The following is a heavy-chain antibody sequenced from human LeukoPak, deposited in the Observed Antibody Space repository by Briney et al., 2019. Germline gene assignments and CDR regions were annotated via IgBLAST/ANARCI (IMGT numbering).Heavy chain of an antibody. CDR2: IWYDGSNK. J-gene: IGHJ4*02. CDR1: GFTFSNYG. V-gene: IGHV3-33*01. Sequence: GGSLRLSCAASGFTFSNYGMHWVRQTPGKGLEWVALIWYDGSNKYYADSVRGRFTISRDNSKNTLYLQMKSLRVEDTAVYYCARAGVGAIYYFDYWGQGTLVTVSS. CDR3: ARAGVGAIYYFDY. D-gene: IGHD1-26*01.